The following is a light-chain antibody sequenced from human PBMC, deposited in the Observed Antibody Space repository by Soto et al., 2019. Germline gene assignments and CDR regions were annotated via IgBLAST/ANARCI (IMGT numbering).Light chain of an antibody. Sequence: EIVLTQSPATLSLSPGDRATLSCRAGQRVRNYLVWYQQKPGRAPRLLLYEASKRATGIPARFSGSGSGTHFTLTIITLETEDFAVYYSQQRTNWQYTFGQGNKLAIQ. CDR1: QRVRNY. CDR3: QQRTNWQYT. CDR2: EAS. J-gene: IGKJ2*01. V-gene: IGKV3-11*01.